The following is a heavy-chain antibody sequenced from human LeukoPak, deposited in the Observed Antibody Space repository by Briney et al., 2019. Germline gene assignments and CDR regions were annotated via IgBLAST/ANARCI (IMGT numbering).Heavy chain of an antibody. Sequence: GGSLRLSCAASGFTFNCAMSWVRQAPGKGLEWVSGISGSGGSTYYADSVKGRFTISRDNSKNTLYLQMNSLRAEDTAVYYCAKHIVVVVAATNYWGQGTLVTVSS. CDR3: AKHIVVVVAATNY. D-gene: IGHD2-15*01. V-gene: IGHV3-23*01. CDR1: GFTFNCA. J-gene: IGHJ4*02. CDR2: ISGSGGST.